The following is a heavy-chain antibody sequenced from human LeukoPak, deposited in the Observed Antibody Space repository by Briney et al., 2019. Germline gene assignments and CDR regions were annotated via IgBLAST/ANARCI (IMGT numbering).Heavy chain of an antibody. Sequence: GGSLRLSCAASGFTFSSFSMNWVRQAPGKGLEWISYISSSSSTYYADSVKGRFTISRDNAKNSLYLQMNSLRAEDTAVYYCARVIGSYGDSAYWGQGTLVTVSS. CDR3: ARVIGSYGDSAY. D-gene: IGHD4-17*01. V-gene: IGHV3-48*04. J-gene: IGHJ4*02. CDR1: GFTFSSFS. CDR2: ISSSSST.